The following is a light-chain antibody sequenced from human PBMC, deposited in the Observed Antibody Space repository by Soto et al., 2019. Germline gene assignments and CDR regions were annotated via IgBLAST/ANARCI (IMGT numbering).Light chain of an antibody. CDR3: QQDYSTLAT. CDR1: ESISRH. Sequence: DIQMSQSPSSLSASVGDRVTITCRAAESISRHLDWYQQKPGRAPDLLIYAASTLQNGVPSRFTGSGSGTEFTLTITGLQLEDFATYYCQQDYSTLATFGQGTRLEIK. V-gene: IGKV1-39*01. J-gene: IGKJ5*01. CDR2: AAS.